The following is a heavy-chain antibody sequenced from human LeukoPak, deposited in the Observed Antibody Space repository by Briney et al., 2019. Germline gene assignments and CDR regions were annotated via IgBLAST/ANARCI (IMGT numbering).Heavy chain of an antibody. D-gene: IGHD6-19*01. CDR2: ISGSGGST. CDR3: AKEYSSGWYD. CDR1: GFTFSSYG. V-gene: IGHV3-23*01. J-gene: IGHJ4*02. Sequence: PGGSLRLSCAASGFTFSSYGMHWVRQAPGKGLEWVSGISGSGGSTYYADSVTGRFTISRDNSKNTLYLQMNSLRAEDTAVYYCAKEYSSGWYDWGQGTLVTVSS.